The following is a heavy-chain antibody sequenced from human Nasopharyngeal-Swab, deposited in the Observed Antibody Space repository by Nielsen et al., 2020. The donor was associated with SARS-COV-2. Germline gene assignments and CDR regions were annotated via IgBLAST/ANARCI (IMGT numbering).Heavy chain of an antibody. CDR1: GYSFTSYW. J-gene: IGHJ4*02. V-gene: IGHV5-51*01. D-gene: IGHD2-15*01. Sequence: KVSCKGSGYSFTSYWIGWVRQVPGQGLEWMGIIYPGDSYTIYSPSFQGQVTISADISISTAYLQWSSLKASDTATYYCASLEECSGGSCDVRGLDYWGQGTLVTVSS. CDR2: IYPGDSYT. CDR3: ASLEECSGGSCDVRGLDY.